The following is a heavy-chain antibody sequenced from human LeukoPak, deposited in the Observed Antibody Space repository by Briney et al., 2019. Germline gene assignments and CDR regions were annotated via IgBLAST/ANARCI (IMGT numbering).Heavy chain of an antibody. V-gene: IGHV4-39*01. CDR1: GGSISSSSYY. D-gene: IGHD3-22*01. CDR2: IYYSGST. Sequence: SETLSLTCTVSGGSISSSSYYWGWIRQPPGKGLEWIGSIYYSGSTYYNPSLKSRVTISVDTSKNQFSLKLSSVTAADTAVYYCARRKSVSDSSGYYYGDYWGQGTLVTVSS. J-gene: IGHJ4*02. CDR3: ARRKSVSDSSGYYYGDY.